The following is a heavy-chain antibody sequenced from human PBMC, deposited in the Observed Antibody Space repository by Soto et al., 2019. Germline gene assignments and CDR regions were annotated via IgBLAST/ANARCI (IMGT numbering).Heavy chain of an antibody. Sequence: EVQLVESGGGLLQPGGSLRLSCAASGFTFTTYSMHWVRQAPGKGLVWVSRINGDGSNTAYADSVKGRFTISRDNAKNTLYLQLNSLGAEDTAVYYCGRDGSGTNDLGYWGQGTLGTVSS. J-gene: IGHJ4*02. CDR1: GFTFTTYS. D-gene: IGHD3-10*01. CDR3: GRDGSGTNDLGY. CDR2: INGDGSNT. V-gene: IGHV3-74*01.